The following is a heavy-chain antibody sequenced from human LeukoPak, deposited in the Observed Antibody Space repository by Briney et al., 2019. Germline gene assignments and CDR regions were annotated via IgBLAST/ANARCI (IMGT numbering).Heavy chain of an antibody. CDR1: GGSISSYC. CDR2: IYYSGRS. J-gene: IGHJ4*02. Sequence: AESLSLTCTVSGGSISSYCWSWIRQPPGKGLEWIGYIYYSGRSNSNPPLKSGVTISANTSRNHFSLKLSSGAAADPAVDSFARGAEWLRADPFDYWGQGTLVTVSS. V-gene: IGHV4-59*12. D-gene: IGHD5-12*01. CDR3: ARGAEWLRADPFDY.